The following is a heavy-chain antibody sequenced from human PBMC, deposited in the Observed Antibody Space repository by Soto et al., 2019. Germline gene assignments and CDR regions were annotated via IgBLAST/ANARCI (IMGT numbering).Heavy chain of an antibody. Sequence: QVQLQETGPGLVKPSQTLSLTCTVSGYSISSGGYYWSWIRQFPGRGLEGIGYIFYDGRTGYNPFIKSRISISVDSSKNQFSLRLSSVTAAETAVYFCAREERSGYYGADYWGQGTLVTVSS. J-gene: IGHJ4*02. CDR3: AREERSGYYGADY. V-gene: IGHV4-31*03. CDR1: GYSISSGGYY. CDR2: IFYDGRT. D-gene: IGHD3-3*01.